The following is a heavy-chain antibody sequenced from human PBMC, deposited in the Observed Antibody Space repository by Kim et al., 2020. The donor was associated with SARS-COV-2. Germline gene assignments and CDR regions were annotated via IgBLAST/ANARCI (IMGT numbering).Heavy chain of an antibody. V-gene: IGHV4-39*01. D-gene: IGHD2-2*03. J-gene: IGHJ6*02. CDR3: ARQVGDCSSDECFGAWQHFYAMDV. Sequence: SETLSLTCVLSGDSISDRRYYWGWIRQPPGRGLEWIASVYYTGSTFFSPSLQSRVAMSVDTSLNQFSLTLTSVTAADTAVYYCARQVGDCSSDECFGAWQHFYAMDVWGQGTTVTVS. CDR1: GDSISDRRYY. CDR2: VYYTGST.